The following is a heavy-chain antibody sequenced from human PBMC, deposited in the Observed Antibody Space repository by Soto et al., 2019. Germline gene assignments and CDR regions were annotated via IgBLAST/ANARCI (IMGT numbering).Heavy chain of an antibody. J-gene: IGHJ4*01. CDR3: ARDNWNSY. Sequence: EVQLVESGGGLVQPGGSVRLSCAASGFTFSSYWMHWVRQAPGKGLMWVSRIHNDGSTTRYADSVKGPFTISRDNAKNTLYLQMSSLRVEDTAVYYCARDNWNSYWGQGTLVTVSS. CDR2: IHNDGSTT. CDR1: GFTFSSYW. V-gene: IGHV3-74*01. D-gene: IGHD1-7*01.